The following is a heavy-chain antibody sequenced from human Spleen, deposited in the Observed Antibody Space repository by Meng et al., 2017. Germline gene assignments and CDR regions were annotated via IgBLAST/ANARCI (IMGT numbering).Heavy chain of an antibody. J-gene: IGHJ4*02. V-gene: IGHV4-34*01. D-gene: IGHD4-11*01. CDR1: GGSFSDYY. CDR2: INHSGST. Sequence: QLQQWCAGLLKPSETLALTCVVSGGSFSDYYWSWIRQPPGKGLEWIGEINHSGSTNYNPSLESRATISVDTSQNNLSLKLSSVTAADSAVYYCARGPTTMAHDFDYWGQGTLVTVSS. CDR3: ARGPTTMAHDFDY.